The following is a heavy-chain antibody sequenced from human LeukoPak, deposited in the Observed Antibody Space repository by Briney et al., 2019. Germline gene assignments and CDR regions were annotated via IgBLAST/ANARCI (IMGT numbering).Heavy chain of an antibody. CDR2: MNPNSGNT. Sequence: GASVKVSCKASGYTFTSYDINWVRQATGQGLEWMGWMNPNSGNTGYAQKFQGRVTMTRNTSISTAYMELSSLRSEDTAVYYCARVGPHYYDSSGYYRYAFDIWGQGTMVTVSS. J-gene: IGHJ3*02. CDR3: ARVGPHYYDSSGYYRYAFDI. CDR1: GYTFTSYD. D-gene: IGHD3-22*01. V-gene: IGHV1-8*01.